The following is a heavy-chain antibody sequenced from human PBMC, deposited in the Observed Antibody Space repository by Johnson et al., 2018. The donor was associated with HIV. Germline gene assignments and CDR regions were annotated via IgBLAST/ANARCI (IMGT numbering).Heavy chain of an antibody. V-gene: IGHV3-30*02. CDR1: GFTFRNYG. D-gene: IGHD7-27*01. CDR2: IRYDGSNK. CDR3: VKDQTWGKEEGAYDI. Sequence: QVQLVESGGGVVQPGGSLRLSCAASGFTFRNYGIHWVRQAPGNGLEWAAFIRYDGSNKFFADSVKGRFTISRDNSKNTLYLQMNSLRAEDTAVYYWVKDQTWGKEEGAYDIWGQGTMVTVSS. J-gene: IGHJ3*02.